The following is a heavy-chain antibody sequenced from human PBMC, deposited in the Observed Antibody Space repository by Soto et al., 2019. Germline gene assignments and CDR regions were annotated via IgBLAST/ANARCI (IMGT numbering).Heavy chain of an antibody. CDR1: GGSISSGDYY. V-gene: IGHV4-30-4*01. CDR2: IYYSGST. CDR3: ARGLGYCSGGSCRFDP. J-gene: IGHJ5*02. D-gene: IGHD2-15*01. Sequence: QVQLQESGPGLVKPSQTLSLTCTVSGGSISSGDYYWSWIRQPPGKGLAWIGYIYYSGSTYYNPSLKSRVTISVDTSKNQFSLKLSSVTAADTAVYYCARGLGYCSGGSCRFDPWGQGTLVTVSS.